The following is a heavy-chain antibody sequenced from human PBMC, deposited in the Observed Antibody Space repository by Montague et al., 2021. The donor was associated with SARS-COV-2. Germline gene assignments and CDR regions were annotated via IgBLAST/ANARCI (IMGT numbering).Heavy chain of an antibody. CDR1: GGSISSYY. Sequence: SETLSLTCSVSGGSISSYYWSWIRQSPGKGLEWIGYIFHSGITDXNPSLKSQVTISVDMSKNQFSLQLNSVTAADSAVYYCARTEYNWNDWFDPWGQGTLVTVSS. CDR3: ARTEYNWNDWFDP. D-gene: IGHD1-20*01. V-gene: IGHV4-59*13. CDR2: IFHSGIT. J-gene: IGHJ5*02.